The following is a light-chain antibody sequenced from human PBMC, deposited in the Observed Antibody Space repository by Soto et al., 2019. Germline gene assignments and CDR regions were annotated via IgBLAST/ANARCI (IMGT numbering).Light chain of an antibody. J-gene: IGLJ1*01. CDR3: SSYTSSSTHV. V-gene: IGLV2-14*03. CDR2: DVS. CDR1: SSDVGAYTF. Sequence: HSVLTQPASVSGSPGQSITISCTGTSSDVGAYTFVSWYQQHPDKVPKLMIFDVSRRPSGVSDRFSGSKSGNTASLTISGLQPEDEADYYCSSYTSSSTHVFGSGTKVTVL.